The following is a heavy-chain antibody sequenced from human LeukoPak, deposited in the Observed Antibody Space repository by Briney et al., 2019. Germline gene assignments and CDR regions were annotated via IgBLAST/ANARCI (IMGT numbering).Heavy chain of an antibody. CDR1: GGSFSGYY. J-gene: IGHJ4*02. CDR3: ARGLAVAGDFDY. D-gene: IGHD6-19*01. V-gene: IGHV4-34*01. CDR2: INHSGST. Sequence: SETLSLTCAVYGGSFSGYYWSWIRQPPGKGLEWIGEINHSGSTNYNPSLKSRVTISADTSKNQFSLKLSSVTAADTAVYYCARGLAVAGDFDYWGQGTLVTVSS.